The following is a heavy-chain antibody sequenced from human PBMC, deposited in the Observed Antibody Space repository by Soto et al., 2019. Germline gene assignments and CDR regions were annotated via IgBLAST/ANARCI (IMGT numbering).Heavy chain of an antibody. D-gene: IGHD3-9*01. Sequence: SETLSLTCTVSCGSISSYYWSWIRQPPGKGLEWIGYIYYSGSTNYNPSLKSRVTISVDTSKNQFSLKLSSVTAADTAVYFCARGTDIAISPAKGAFDYWGPGVLVTVSS. CDR1: CGSISSYY. J-gene: IGHJ4*02. CDR2: IYYSGST. CDR3: ARGTDIAISPAKGAFDY. V-gene: IGHV4-59*08.